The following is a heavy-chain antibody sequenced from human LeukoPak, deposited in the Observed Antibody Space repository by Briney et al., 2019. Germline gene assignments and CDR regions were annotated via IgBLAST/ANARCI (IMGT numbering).Heavy chain of an antibody. V-gene: IGHV4-59*01. J-gene: IGHJ4*02. CDR3: ARAGRITVFGVVLDNFYC. CDR1: GGSISPYY. D-gene: IGHD3-3*01. CDR2: ISDSGTT. Sequence: SETLSLTCTVSGGSISPYYWTWLRQPPGKGLEGIGYISDSGTTNYNPSLKSRVTISVDMSKNQFSLKLNSVIAADTAVYYCARAGRITVFGVVLDNFYCWGQGTLVTVSS.